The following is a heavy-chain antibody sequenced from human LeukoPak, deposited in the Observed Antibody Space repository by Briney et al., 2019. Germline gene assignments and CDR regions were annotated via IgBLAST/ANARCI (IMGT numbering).Heavy chain of an antibody. D-gene: IGHD3-22*01. CDR1: GGTFSSYA. CDR2: IIPIFGTA. V-gene: IGHV1-69*05. Sequence: SVKVSCKASGGTFSSYAISWARQAPGQGHEWMGGIIPIFGTANYAQKFQGRVTITTDESTSTAYMELSSLKSEDTAVYYCASASKNYYDSSGYTTNYYYYMDVWGKGTTVTVSS. CDR3: ASASKNYYDSSGYTTNYYYYMDV. J-gene: IGHJ6*03.